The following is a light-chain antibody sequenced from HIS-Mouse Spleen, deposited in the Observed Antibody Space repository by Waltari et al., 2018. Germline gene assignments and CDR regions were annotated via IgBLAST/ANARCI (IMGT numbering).Light chain of an antibody. V-gene: IGLV3-1*01. J-gene: IGLJ2*01. CDR1: KLGDKY. CDR3: QAWDSSTGVV. CDR2: QTS. Sequence: SYELTQPPSVSVSPGQTASITCSGDKLGDKYACWYQQKPGQSPMLVIYQTSNRPSGIPERFSGSNAGNTATLTISGTQAMDEADYYCQAWDSSTGVVFGGGTKLTVL.